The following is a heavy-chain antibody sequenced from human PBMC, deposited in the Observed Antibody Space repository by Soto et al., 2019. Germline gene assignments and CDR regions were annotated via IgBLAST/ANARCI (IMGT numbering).Heavy chain of an antibody. CDR1: GFTFSSYS. CDR2: ISSRNNDM. D-gene: IGHD3-16*01. Sequence: VQLVESGGGLVKPGGSLRLSCAASGFTFSSYSMNWVRQAPGKGLEWVSTISSRNNDMYYVDSVKGRFTISRDNARNSVYLQMNSLRADDTAVYYCARDVNGGVCGAWGQGTLVTVSS. CDR3: ARDVNGGVCGA. V-gene: IGHV3-21*01. J-gene: IGHJ5*02.